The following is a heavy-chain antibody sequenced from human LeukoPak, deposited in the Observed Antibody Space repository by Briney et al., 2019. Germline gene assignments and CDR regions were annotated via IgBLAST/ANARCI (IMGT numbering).Heavy chain of an antibody. D-gene: IGHD6-13*01. CDR3: ARDPVYSSSWGGNDY. Sequence: ASVKVSCKASGYTFTGYYMHWVRQAPGQGLEWMGRINPSSGGTNYAQKFQGRVTMTRDTSISTAYMELSRLRSDDTAVYYCARDPVYSSSWGGNDYWGQGTLVTVSS. J-gene: IGHJ4*02. V-gene: IGHV1-2*06. CDR1: GYTFTGYY. CDR2: INPSSGGT.